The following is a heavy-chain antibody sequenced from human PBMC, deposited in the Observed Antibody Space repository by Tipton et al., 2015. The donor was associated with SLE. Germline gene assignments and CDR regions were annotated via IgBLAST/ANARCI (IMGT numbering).Heavy chain of an antibody. CDR2: ITGGGDST. V-gene: IGHV3-23*01. CDR3: TRAKGGYYRAEYFQH. D-gene: IGHD3-22*01. J-gene: IGHJ1*01. Sequence: SLRLSCAASGFTFSSYAMNWVRQAPGKGLEWVSAITGGGDSTYYADSVKGRFTISRDNSKNTLFLQMNSLRAEDTAVYYCTRAKGGYYRAEYFQHWGQGTLVTVSS. CDR1: GFTFSSYA.